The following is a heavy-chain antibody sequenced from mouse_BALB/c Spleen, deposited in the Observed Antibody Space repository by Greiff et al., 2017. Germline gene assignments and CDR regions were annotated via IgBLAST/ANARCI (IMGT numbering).Heavy chain of an antibody. V-gene: IGHV5-4*02. D-gene: IGHD1-1*01. CDR3: ARDRDYYGSSLYYAMDY. J-gene: IGHJ4*01. Sequence: EVQLVESGGGLVKPGGSLKLSCAASGFTFSDYYMYWVRQTPEKRLEWVATISDGGSYTYYPDSVKGRFTISRDNAKNNLYLQMSSLKSEDTAMYYCARDRDYYGSSLYYAMDYWGQGTSVTVSS. CDR1: GFTFSDYY. CDR2: ISDGGSYT.